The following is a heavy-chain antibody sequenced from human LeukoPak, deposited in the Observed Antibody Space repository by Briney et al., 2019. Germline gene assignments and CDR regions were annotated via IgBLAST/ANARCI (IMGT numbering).Heavy chain of an antibody. D-gene: IGHD6-19*01. CDR2: IGTAGEI. V-gene: IGHV3-13*01. Sequence: GGSLRLSCAASGFTFSRYDMHWVRHPTGKGLEWVSGIGTAGEIYYPGSVKGRFTISRENAKNSLYLQMNSLRAGGTAVYYCARDPEILISPAYSSGLGYFDYWGQGTLVTVSS. J-gene: IGHJ4*02. CDR1: GFTFSRYD. CDR3: ARDPEILISPAYSSGLGYFDY.